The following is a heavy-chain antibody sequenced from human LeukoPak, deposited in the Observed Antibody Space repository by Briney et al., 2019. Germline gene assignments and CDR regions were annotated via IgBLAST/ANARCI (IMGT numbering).Heavy chain of an antibody. CDR1: GYTSSNYG. CDR2: ISTHNGNT. V-gene: IGHV1-18*01. J-gene: IGHJ5*02. D-gene: IGHD1-1*01. Sequence: SVKVSCKSSGYTSSNYGISWMRQAPGQGLEWMGWISTHNGNTNYAQKFQGRVTMTTDKSTSTTYMELRSLTSDDTAVYYCARDVPGSIGTTARFDPWGQGTLVTVSS. CDR3: ARDVPGSIGTTARFDP.